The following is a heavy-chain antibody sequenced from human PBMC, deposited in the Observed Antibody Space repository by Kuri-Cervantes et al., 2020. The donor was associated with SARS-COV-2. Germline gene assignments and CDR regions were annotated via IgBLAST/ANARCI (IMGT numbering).Heavy chain of an antibody. Sequence: GGSLRLSCAASGFTFSSYAMHWVRQAPGKGLEWVAVISYDGSNKYYADSVKGRFTISRDNSKNTLCLQMNSLRAEDTAVYYCARRLGSYYAFDIWGQGTMVTVSS. J-gene: IGHJ3*02. CDR2: ISYDGSNK. CDR1: GFTFSSYA. V-gene: IGHV3-30-3*01. D-gene: IGHD1-26*01. CDR3: ARRLGSYYAFDI.